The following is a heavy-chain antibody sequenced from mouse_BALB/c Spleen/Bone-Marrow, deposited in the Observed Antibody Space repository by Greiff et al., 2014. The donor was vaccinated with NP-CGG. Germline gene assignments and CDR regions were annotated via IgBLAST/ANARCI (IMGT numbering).Heavy chain of an antibody. CDR1: GFSLTTYG. V-gene: IGHV2-9*02. CDR3: ARITTAKGAMDY. Sequence: QVQLQQSGPGLVAPSQSLSITCTVSGFSLTTYGVHWVRQPPGKGLEWLGVLWADGSTNYNSALMSRLSISKDNSKSQVFLKMNSLQTDDTAMYYCARITTAKGAMDYWGQGTSVTVSS. J-gene: IGHJ4*01. CDR2: LWADGST. D-gene: IGHD1-2*01.